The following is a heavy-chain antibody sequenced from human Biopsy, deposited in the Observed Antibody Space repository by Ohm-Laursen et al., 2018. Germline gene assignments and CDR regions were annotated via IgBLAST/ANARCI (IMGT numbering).Heavy chain of an antibody. CDR2: INPGGNST. J-gene: IGHJ4*02. V-gene: IGHV1-46*01. Sequence: ASVTVSCQVFGYIFTTYYIHWVRQAPGHGLEWMGIINPGGNSTVYTQNFQGRVTMTWDTSTTTVYMELSSLRSEDTAVYYCVLASFDYWGQGTLVTVPS. CDR3: VLASFDY. CDR1: GYIFTTYY.